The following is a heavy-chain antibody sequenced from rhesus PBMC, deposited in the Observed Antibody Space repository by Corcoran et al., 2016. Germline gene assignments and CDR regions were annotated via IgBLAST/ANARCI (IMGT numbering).Heavy chain of an antibody. CDR1: GDSVSTNSSS. J-gene: IGHJ4*01. Sequence: QVQLQESGPGLVKPSQTLSLPCAISGDSVSTNSSSWTWIRHAPSRGLEWLGRTYYRSKWYNDYAQSVQNRISINPDTSKNQFSLQLNSVTPEDMAVYYCARRGYCSSTYCSFDYWGQGVLVTVSS. CDR2: TYYRSKWYN. CDR3: ARRGYCSSTYCSFDY. D-gene: IGHD2-15*01. V-gene: IGHV6-1*01.